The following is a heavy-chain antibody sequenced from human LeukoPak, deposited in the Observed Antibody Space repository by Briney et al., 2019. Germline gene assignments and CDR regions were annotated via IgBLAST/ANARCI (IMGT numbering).Heavy chain of an antibody. CDR3: AREPVAGPDYWYFDL. J-gene: IGHJ2*01. CDR1: GDSVSSNSAA. V-gene: IGHV6-1*01. CDR2: TYYRSKWYN. D-gene: IGHD6-19*01. Sequence: SQTLSLTCASSGDSVSSNSAACNWIRQSPSRGLEWLGGTYYRSKWYNDYAVSVKSRITINPDRSKNQFSLQLNSVTPEDTAVYYCAREPVAGPDYWYFDLWGRGTLVTVSS.